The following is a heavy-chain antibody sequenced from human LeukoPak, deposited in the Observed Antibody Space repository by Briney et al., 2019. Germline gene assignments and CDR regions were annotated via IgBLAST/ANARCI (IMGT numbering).Heavy chain of an antibody. Sequence: GGSLRLSCAASGFTFSDYYMSWIRQGPGKGLERVSYISSSGSTIYYADSVKGRFTISRDNAKNSLYLQMNSLRAEDTAVYYCARAPITSPFYFDSWGQGTLVTVSS. V-gene: IGHV3-11*01. CDR3: ARAPITSPFYFDS. CDR1: GFTFSDYY. J-gene: IGHJ4*02. CDR2: ISSSGSTI. D-gene: IGHD2-2*01.